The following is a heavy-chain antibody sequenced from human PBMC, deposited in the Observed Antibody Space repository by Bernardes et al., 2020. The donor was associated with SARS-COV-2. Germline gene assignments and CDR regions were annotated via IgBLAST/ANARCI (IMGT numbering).Heavy chain of an antibody. CDR2: ISSSGSHI. J-gene: IGHJ3*02. Sequence: GGSLRLSCAASGFTFNSYKTKWVRQAPGKGLEWVSSISSSGSHIFYADSVKGRFTISRDNGKDTVYLQMNSLRVDDTARYYCARDVSPFGHNSGDIWGPGTMVTVSS. CDR3: ARDVSPFGHNSGDI. V-gene: IGHV3-21*01. D-gene: IGHD2-21*01. CDR1: GFTFNSYK.